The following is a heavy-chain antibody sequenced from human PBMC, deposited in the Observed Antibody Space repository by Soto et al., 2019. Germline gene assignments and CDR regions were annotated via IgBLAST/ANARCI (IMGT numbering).Heavy chain of an antibody. V-gene: IGHV1-46*01. Sequence: ASVKVSCKASGYTFTSYYMHWVRQAPGQGLEWMGIINPSGGSTSYAQKFQGRVTMTRDTSTSTVYMELRSLSSDDTAVYYCARRYSSSSCFDPWGQGTLVTVSS. CDR2: INPSGGST. CDR1: GYTFTSYY. CDR3: ARRYSSSSCFDP. J-gene: IGHJ5*02. D-gene: IGHD6-6*01.